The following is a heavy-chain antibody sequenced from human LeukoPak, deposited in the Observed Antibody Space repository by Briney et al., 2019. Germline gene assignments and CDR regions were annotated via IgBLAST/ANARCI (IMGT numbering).Heavy chain of an antibody. CDR3: ARARAAYFDY. J-gene: IGHJ4*02. V-gene: IGHV3-74*01. D-gene: IGHD6-13*01. CDR2: INSDGTRT. CDR1: GFTFSTYW. Sequence: PGGSLRLSCAASGFTFSTYWMHWVRQAPGKGLVWVSRINSDGTRTTYADSVKGRFAISRDNAKNTVYLQMNSLRAEDTAVYYCARARAAYFDYWGQGTLVTVSS.